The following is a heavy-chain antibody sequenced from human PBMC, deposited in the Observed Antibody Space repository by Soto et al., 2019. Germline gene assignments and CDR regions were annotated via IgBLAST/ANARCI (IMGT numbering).Heavy chain of an antibody. J-gene: IGHJ6*02. CDR3: ARDRITIFGVVIAPYYYYGMDV. D-gene: IGHD3-3*01. CDR1: GYTFTSYA. V-gene: IGHV1-3*01. CDR2: INAGNGNT. Sequence: ASVKVSCKASGYTFTSYAMHWVRQAPGQRLEWMGWINAGNGNTKYSQKFQGRVTITRDTSASTAYMELSSLRSEDTAVYYCARDRITIFGVVIAPYYYYGMDVWGQGTTVTVSS.